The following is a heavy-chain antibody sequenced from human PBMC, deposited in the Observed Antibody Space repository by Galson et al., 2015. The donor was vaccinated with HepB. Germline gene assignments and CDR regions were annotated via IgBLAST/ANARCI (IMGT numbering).Heavy chain of an antibody. J-gene: IGHJ6*02. CDR2: INSDGSST. Sequence: SLRLSCAASGFTFSSYWMHWVRQAPGKGLVWVSRINSDGSSTSYADSVKGRFTISRDNAKNTLYLQMNSLRAEDTAVYYCARGGSDLYYYYGMDVWGQGTTVTVSS. D-gene: IGHD3-16*01. CDR3: ARGGSDLYYYYGMDV. V-gene: IGHV3-74*01. CDR1: GFTFSSYW.